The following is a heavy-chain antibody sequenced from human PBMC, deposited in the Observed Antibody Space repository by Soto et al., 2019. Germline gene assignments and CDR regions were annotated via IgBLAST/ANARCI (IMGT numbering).Heavy chain of an antibody. CDR1: GFTFGDYA. CDR2: IRSKAYGGTT. CDR3: TRVPSVSYSSSFHYYMDV. D-gene: IGHD6-6*01. Sequence: GGSLRLSCTASGFTFGDYAMSWFRQAPGKGLEWVGFIRSKAYGGTTEYAASVKGRFTISRDDSKSIAYLQMNSLKTEDTAVYYCTRVPSVSYSSSFHYYMDVWGKGTTVTVSS. V-gene: IGHV3-49*03. J-gene: IGHJ6*03.